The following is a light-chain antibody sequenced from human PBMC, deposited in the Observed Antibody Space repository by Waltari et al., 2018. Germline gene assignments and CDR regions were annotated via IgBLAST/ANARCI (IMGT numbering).Light chain of an antibody. CDR2: DVS. CDR1: SSDVGAYNY. J-gene: IGLJ2*01. V-gene: IGLV2-14*03. CDR3: SSYTSGSPV. Sequence: QSALTQPASVSGSPGPSITISCTGTSSDVGAYNYVSWYQQHPGKAPKVMIYDVSNRPSGVSNRFSGSKSGNTASLTISGLQAEDEAAYYCSSYTSGSPVFGGGTKLTVL.